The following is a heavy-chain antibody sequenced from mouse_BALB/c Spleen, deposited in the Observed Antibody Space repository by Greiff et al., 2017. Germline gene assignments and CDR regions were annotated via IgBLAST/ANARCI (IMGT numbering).Heavy chain of an antibody. CDR1: GFTFSSYA. CDR2: ISSGGST. CDR3: ASSSYSWFAY. Sequence: EVHLVESGGGLVKPGGSLKLSCAASGFTFSSYAMSWVRQTPEKRLEWVASISSGGSTYYPDSVKGRFTISRDNARNILYLQMSSLRSEDTAMYYCASSSYSWFAYWGQGTLVTVSA. D-gene: IGHD1-1*01. V-gene: IGHV5-6-5*01. J-gene: IGHJ3*01.